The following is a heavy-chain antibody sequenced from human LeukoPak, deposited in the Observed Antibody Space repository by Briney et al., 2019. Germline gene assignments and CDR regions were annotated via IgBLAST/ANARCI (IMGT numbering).Heavy chain of an antibody. V-gene: IGHV3-21*01. Sequence: GGSLRLSCAASGFTFSSYAMSWVRQAPGKGLEWVSSISSSSSYIYYADSVKGRFTISRDNAKNSLYLQMNSLRAEDTAVYYCARRGDPRFVMYSWFDPWGQGTLVTVSS. CDR1: GFTFSSYA. D-gene: IGHD2/OR15-2a*01. CDR3: ARRGDPRFVMYSWFDP. J-gene: IGHJ5*02. CDR2: ISSSSSYI.